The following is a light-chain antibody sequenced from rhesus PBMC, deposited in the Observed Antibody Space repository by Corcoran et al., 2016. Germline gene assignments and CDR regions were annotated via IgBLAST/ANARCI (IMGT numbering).Light chain of an antibody. CDR3: QQYDHWNT. V-gene: IGKV3S9*01. CDR2: ATS. CDR1: QSVTTY. Sequence: EIVMTQSPATLSLSPGKRATLSCRASQSVTTYVAWYQQKPEQAPRLLIYATSSRATDIPDRCSGSGSGTDFTLIISSLEPEDVGVYYCQQYDHWNTFGPGTKVEIK. J-gene: IGKJ2*01.